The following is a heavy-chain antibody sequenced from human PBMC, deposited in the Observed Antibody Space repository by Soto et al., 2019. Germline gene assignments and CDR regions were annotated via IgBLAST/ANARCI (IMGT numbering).Heavy chain of an antibody. CDR1: GYIFTDYY. CDR2: INPNSDDT. J-gene: IGHJ4*01. V-gene: IGHV1-2*02. D-gene: IGHD6-13*01. Sequence: ASVKVSCKASGYIFTDYYIHWVRQAPGQGLEWMGWINPNSDDTRYAQKFRGRVTVTMDTSISTAYMDLSRLTSDDTAVYYCARDNAAGAGIGWDYWGQGTLVTVSS. CDR3: ARDNAAGAGIGWDY.